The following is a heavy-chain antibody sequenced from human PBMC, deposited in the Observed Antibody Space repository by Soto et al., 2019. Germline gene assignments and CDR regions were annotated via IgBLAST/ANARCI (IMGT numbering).Heavy chain of an antibody. D-gene: IGHD3-22*01. CDR3: ARGWGYDSNDYYYAY. Sequence: VSCKASGGTFSRHAISWVRQAPGQGLEWMGGIIPIFGTANHAQKFQGRVTIIADESTSTVYMELSSLRSEDTAMYYCARGWGYDSNDYYYAYWGQGTLVIVSS. CDR1: GGTFSRHA. CDR2: IIPIFGTA. J-gene: IGHJ4*02. V-gene: IGHV1-69*01.